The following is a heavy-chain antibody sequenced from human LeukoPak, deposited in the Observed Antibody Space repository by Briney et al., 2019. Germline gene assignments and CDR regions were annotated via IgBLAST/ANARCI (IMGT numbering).Heavy chain of an antibody. CDR3: ASGPRRWRAVTTSDAFDI. D-gene: IGHD4-17*01. CDR2: INHSGST. Sequence: SETLSLTCAVYGGSFSGYYWSWIRQPPGKGLEWIGEINHSGSTNYNPSLKSRVTISVDTSKNQFSLKLSSVTAADTAVYYCASGPRRWRAVTTSDAFDIWGQGTMVTVSS. CDR1: GGSFSGYY. J-gene: IGHJ3*02. V-gene: IGHV4-34*01.